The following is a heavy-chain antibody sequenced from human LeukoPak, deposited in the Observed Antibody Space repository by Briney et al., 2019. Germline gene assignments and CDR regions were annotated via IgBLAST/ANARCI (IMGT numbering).Heavy chain of an antibody. CDR1: GYRFTTDY. CDR2: IYPDDSET. J-gene: IGHJ4*02. D-gene: IGHD6-13*01. CDR3: ARATHSSTIGY. Sequence: GESLKISCKASGYRFTTDYIGWVRQMPGKGLEWMGIIYPDDSETNYSPSFQGQVSMSVDKSITTAYLQWSSLKASDTAMYYCARATHSSTIGYWGQGTLVTVSS. V-gene: IGHV5-51*01.